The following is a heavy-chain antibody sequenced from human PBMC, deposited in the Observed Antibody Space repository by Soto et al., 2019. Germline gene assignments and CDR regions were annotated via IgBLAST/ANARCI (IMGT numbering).Heavy chain of an antibody. V-gene: IGHV3-30*18. CDR2: ISYDGSNK. D-gene: IGHD2-15*01. J-gene: IGHJ4*02. Sequence: SGGSLRLSCAASGFTFSSYGMHWVRQAPGKGLEWVAVISYDGSNKYYADSVKGRFTISRDNSKNTLYLQMNSLRAEDTAVYYCAKDHEVVVAATPFDYWGQGTLVTVSS. CDR3: AKDHEVVVAATPFDY. CDR1: GFTFSSYG.